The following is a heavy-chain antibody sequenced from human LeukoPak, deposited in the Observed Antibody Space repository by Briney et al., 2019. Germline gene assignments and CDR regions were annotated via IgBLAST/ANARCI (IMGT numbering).Heavy chain of an antibody. CDR3: TRDPSLFSGYFDY. J-gene: IGHJ4*02. CDR2: INTDGSSP. Sequence: PGGSLRLSCAASGFTFSTYWMHWVRHAPGKGLGWVSRINTDGSSPSYADSVKGRFTISRDNAKNTLYLQMNSLRAEDTAVYYCTRDPSLFSGYFDYWGQGALVSVSS. D-gene: IGHD3-10*02. V-gene: IGHV3-74*01. CDR1: GFTFSTYW.